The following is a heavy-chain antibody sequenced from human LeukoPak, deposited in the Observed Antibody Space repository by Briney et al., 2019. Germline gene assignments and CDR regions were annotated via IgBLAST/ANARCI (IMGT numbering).Heavy chain of an antibody. D-gene: IGHD3-22*01. CDR2: ISAYNGNT. V-gene: IGHV1-18*01. J-gene: IGHJ3*02. CDR1: GYTFTSYG. Sequence: ASVKVSCKASGYTFTSYGISWVRQAPGQGREWMGWISAYNGNTNYAQKLQGRVTMTTDTSTSTAYMELRSLRSDDTAVYYCARVKDSGYYYDSSGYYSRAFDIWGQGTMVTVSS. CDR3: ARVKDSGYYYDSSGYYSRAFDI.